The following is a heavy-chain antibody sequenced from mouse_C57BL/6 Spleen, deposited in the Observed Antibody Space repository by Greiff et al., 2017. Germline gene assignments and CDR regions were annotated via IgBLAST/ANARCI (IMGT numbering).Heavy chain of an antibody. CDR2: IDPSDSYT. CDR1: GYTFTSYW. CDR3: ARFYSSYYFDY. Sequence: VQLQQPGAELVMPGASVKLSCKASGYTFTSYWMHWVKQRPGQGLEWIGEIDPSDSYTNYNQKFKGKSTLTVDKSSSTAYMQLSSLTSEDSAVYYCARFYSSYYFDYWGQGTTLTVSS. D-gene: IGHD2-12*01. V-gene: IGHV1-69*01. J-gene: IGHJ2*01.